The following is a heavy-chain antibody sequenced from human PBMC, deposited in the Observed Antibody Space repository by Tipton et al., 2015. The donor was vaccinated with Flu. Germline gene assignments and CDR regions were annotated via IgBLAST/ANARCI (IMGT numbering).Heavy chain of an antibody. CDR1: GGSISSGGYY. D-gene: IGHD1-14*01. J-gene: IGHJ4*02. Sequence: TLSLTCTVSGGSISSGGYYWSWIRQHPGKGLEWIGYIYYSGSTYYNPSLKSRVTISLDTSKNQFSLRLTSVTAADTAVYYCASGGGAEGDYWGQGILVTVSS. CDR2: IYYSGST. CDR3: ASGGGAEGDY. V-gene: IGHV4-31*03.